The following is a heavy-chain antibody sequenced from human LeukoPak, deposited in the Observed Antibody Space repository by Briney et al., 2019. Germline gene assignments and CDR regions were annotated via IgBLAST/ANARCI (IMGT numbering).Heavy chain of an antibody. J-gene: IGHJ4*02. D-gene: IGHD3-22*01. Sequence: SETLSLTCTVSGGSVSSGNYYWSWIRQPPGKGLEWIGYRHYSGSTDYNPSLKSRVTISVDTSKNQFSLKLSSVTAADTAVYYCARDPSGYFNYWGQGTLATVSS. CDR3: ARDPSGYFNY. V-gene: IGHV4-61*01. CDR2: RHYSGST. CDR1: GGSVSSGNYY.